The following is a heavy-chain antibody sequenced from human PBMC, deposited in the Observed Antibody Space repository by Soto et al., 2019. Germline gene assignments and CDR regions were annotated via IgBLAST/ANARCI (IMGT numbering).Heavy chain of an antibody. CDR1: GYTFSNYR. J-gene: IGHJ4*02. CDR3: ARPGAKYYYDRSAYYES. D-gene: IGHD3-22*01. V-gene: IGHV5-51*01. Sequence: ESLKISCRGSGYTFSNYRIAWVRQMPGKGLEWMGIIYPGDSDTRYSPSFQGQVTMSADKYINTAYLEWSSLKASDTGIYYCARPGAKYYYDRSAYYESWGQGTPVTVSS. CDR2: IYPGDSDT.